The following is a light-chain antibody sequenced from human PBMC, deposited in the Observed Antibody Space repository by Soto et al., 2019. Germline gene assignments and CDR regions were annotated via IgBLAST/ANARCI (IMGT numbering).Light chain of an antibody. J-gene: IGLJ3*02. V-gene: IGLV4-69*01. CDR1: SGHSDYA. CDR2: LNSDGSH. Sequence: QSALTQSPSASASLGASVKLTCTLSSGHSDYAIAWHQQQPEKGPRYLMKLNSDGSHSKGDGIPDRFSGSSSGAERYLTISSLQSEDEAEYYCQTWGTGIQVFGGGTKLTVL. CDR3: QTWGTGIQV.